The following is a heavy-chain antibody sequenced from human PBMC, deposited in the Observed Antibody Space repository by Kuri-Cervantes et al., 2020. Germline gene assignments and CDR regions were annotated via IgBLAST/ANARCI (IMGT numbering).Heavy chain of an antibody. CDR3: ARGYSYPSSGFDC. CDR2: IKVDGSEK. Sequence: GGSLRLSCVASGFTFYKYWMSWVRQAPGKGLGWVANIKVDGSEKNYLDSVKGRFTISRDNAKSSVYLQVYSLRADDTAVYYCARGYSYPSSGFDCWGQGTLVTVSS. J-gene: IGHJ4*02. D-gene: IGHD5-18*01. CDR1: GFTFYKYW. V-gene: IGHV3-7*01.